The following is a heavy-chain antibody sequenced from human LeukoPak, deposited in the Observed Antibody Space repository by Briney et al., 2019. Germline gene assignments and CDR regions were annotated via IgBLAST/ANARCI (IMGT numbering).Heavy chain of an antibody. CDR2: ITGNGIST. Sequence: GGSLRLSCAASGFTFRNYAMTWVRQAPGKGLGWVSAITGNGISTYYADSVKGRFTISRDNPKNTLYLQMHSLRAEDTAIYYCAKVTGGDMITYGGLDYWGQGTLVTVSS. CDR3: AKVTGGDMITYGGLDY. V-gene: IGHV3-23*01. J-gene: IGHJ4*02. D-gene: IGHD3-16*01. CDR1: GFTFRNYA.